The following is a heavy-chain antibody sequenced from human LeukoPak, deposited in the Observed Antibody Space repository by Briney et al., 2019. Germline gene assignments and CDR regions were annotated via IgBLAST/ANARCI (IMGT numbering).Heavy chain of an antibody. Sequence: PGGSLRLSCAASGFTFDDYAMHWVRHAPGKGLEWVSGISWNSGSIGYADSVKGRFTISRDNAKNSLYLQMNGLRAEDTALYYCAKDAHYYYYYGMDVWGQGTTVTVSS. CDR3: AKDAHYYYYYGMDV. CDR2: ISWNSGSI. V-gene: IGHV3-9*01. CDR1: GFTFDDYA. J-gene: IGHJ6*02.